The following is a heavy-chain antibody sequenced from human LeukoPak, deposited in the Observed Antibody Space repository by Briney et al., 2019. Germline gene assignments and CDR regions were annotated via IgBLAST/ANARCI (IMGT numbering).Heavy chain of an antibody. V-gene: IGHV3-15*01. Sequence: GGSLRLSCAASGFTFSSYEMNWVRQAPGKGLEWVGRIKSKTDGGTTDYAAPVKGRFTISRDDSKNTLYLQMNSLKTEDTAVYYCTTDRFPQTILEYYYDSTAEETDLDYWGQGTLVTVSS. CDR3: TTDRFPQTILEYYYDSTAEETDLDY. CDR1: GFTFSSYE. CDR2: IKSKTDGGTT. D-gene: IGHD3-22*01. J-gene: IGHJ4*02.